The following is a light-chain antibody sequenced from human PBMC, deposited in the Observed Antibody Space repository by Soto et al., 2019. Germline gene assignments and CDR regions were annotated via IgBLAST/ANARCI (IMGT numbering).Light chain of an antibody. CDR2: RSD. V-gene: IGLV1-47*01. CDR3: AAWDDSLSGWV. CDR1: SSNIGSTH. Sequence: QSVLTQPPSASGTPGQRVTISCSGSSSNIGSTHVYWFQQLPGTAPKLLVYRSDQRPSGVPDRFSGSKSDTSASLAISGLRSEDEANYSCAAWDDSLSGWVFGGGTKVTVL. J-gene: IGLJ3*02.